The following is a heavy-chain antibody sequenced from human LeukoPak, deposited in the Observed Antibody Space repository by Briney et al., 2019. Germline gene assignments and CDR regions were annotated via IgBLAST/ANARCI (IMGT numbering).Heavy chain of an antibody. V-gene: IGHV3-21*01. Sequence: GGSLRLSCAASGFTFSSYSMNWVRQAPGKGLEWVSSTSSSSSYIYYADSVKGRFTISRDNAKNSLYLQMNSLRAEDTAVYYCARDYYGDYALDYWGQGTLVTVSS. CDR3: ARDYYGDYALDY. CDR1: GFTFSSYS. D-gene: IGHD4-17*01. J-gene: IGHJ4*02. CDR2: TSSSSSYI.